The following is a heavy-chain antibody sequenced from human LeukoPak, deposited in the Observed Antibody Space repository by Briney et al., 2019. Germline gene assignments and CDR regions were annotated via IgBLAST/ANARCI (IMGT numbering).Heavy chain of an antibody. Sequence: PGGSLRLSCAASGFTFDDYAMHWVRQAPGKGLEWVSGISWNSGSIVYADSVKGRFAISRDNAKNSLYLQMNSLRAEDTALYYCATDYSSGYYYFDYWGQGTLVTVSS. D-gene: IGHD3-22*01. CDR3: ATDYSSGYYYFDY. CDR2: ISWNSGSI. J-gene: IGHJ4*02. CDR1: GFTFDDYA. V-gene: IGHV3-9*01.